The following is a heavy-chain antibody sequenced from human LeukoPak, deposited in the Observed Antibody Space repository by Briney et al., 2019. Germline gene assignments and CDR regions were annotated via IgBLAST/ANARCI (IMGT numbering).Heavy chain of an antibody. V-gene: IGHV3-21*01. CDR3: ARFTRYGDYAGDWFDP. D-gene: IGHD4-17*01. J-gene: IGHJ5*02. Sequence: KTGGSLRLSCAASGFTFSSYAMSWVRQTPGKGLEWVSSISSSSSYIYYADSVKGRFTISRDNAKNSLYLQMNSLRAEDTAVYYCARFTRYGDYAGDWFDPWGQGTLVTVSS. CDR1: GFTFSSYA. CDR2: ISSSSSYI.